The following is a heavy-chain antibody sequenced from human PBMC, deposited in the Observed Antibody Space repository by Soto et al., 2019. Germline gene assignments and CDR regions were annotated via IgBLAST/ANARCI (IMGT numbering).Heavy chain of an antibody. V-gene: IGHV4-34*01. CDR3: ARAVPRAIGVVVVAARFDY. CDR1: GGSFSGHS. CDR2: INHSGRV. J-gene: IGHJ4*02. Sequence: SETLSLTCAVYGGSFSGHSWTWIRQSPGKGLEWIGDINHSGRVNYSPSLKSRVTISLDTSKNQFSLTLSAVTAADTAMYYCARAVPRAIGVVVVAARFDYWGQGALVTVSS. D-gene: IGHD2-15*01.